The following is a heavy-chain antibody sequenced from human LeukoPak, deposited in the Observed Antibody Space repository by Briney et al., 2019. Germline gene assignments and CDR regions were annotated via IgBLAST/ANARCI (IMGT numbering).Heavy chain of an antibody. Sequence: KPSETLSLTCAVYGGSFSGYYWSWIRQPPGKGLEWIGEINHSGSTNYNPSLKSRVTISVDTSKNQFSLKLSSVTAADTAVYYCARELGTQSYNYELNWYFDLWGRGTLVTVSS. V-gene: IGHV4-34*01. CDR1: GGSFSGYY. CDR3: ARELGTQSYNYELNWYFDL. J-gene: IGHJ2*01. CDR2: INHSGST. D-gene: IGHD1-1*01.